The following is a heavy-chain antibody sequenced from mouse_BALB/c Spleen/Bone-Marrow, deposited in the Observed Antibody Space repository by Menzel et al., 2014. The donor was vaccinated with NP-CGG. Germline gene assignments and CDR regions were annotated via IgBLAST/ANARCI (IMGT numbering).Heavy chain of an antibody. D-gene: IGHD1-1*01. CDR1: GFNIKDTY. CDR3: AAYYYGSSYGFAD. J-gene: IGHJ3*01. CDR2: IDPANGNT. Sequence: EVQVVESGAELVKPGASVKLSCTASGFNIKDTYMHWVKQRPEQGLEWIGRIDPANGNTKYDPKFQGKATITADTSSNTAYLQLSSLTSEDTAVYYCAAYYYGSSYGFADWGQGTLVTVSA. V-gene: IGHV14-3*02.